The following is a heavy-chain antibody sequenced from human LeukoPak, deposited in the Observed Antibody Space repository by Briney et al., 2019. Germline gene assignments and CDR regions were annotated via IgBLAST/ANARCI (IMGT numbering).Heavy chain of an antibody. J-gene: IGHJ5*01. CDR1: GFTFSQYW. D-gene: IGHD3-9*01. CDR3: ARGAYLDILTGSYPPLGWFDS. Sequence: GGSLRLSCAASGFTFSQYWMGWVRQAPGKGLEWVANIRQDGSEEYYVDSVKGRFTISRDYAKNSLYLQMNSLRADDTAMYYCARGAYLDILTGSYPPLGWFDSWGQGTLVTVSS. V-gene: IGHV3-7*04. CDR2: IRQDGSEE.